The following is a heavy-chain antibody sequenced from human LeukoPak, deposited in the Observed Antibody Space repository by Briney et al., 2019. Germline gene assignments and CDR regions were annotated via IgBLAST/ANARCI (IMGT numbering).Heavy chain of an antibody. V-gene: IGHV3-48*02. CDR1: GFTFSGYS. CDR2: IRSSGSPI. CDR3: VRDPDALDY. J-gene: IGHJ4*02. Sequence: VGSLRLSCAASGFTFSGYSMNWVRQAPGKGLEWVSYIRSSGSPIYYADSVKGRFTISRDNAKNSVYLQMNSLRDEDTAVYYCVRDPDALDYWGQGTLVTVSS.